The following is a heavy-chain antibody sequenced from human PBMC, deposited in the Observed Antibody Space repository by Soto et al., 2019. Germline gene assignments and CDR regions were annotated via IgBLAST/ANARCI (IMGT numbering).Heavy chain of an antibody. D-gene: IGHD3-22*01. CDR2: INPSGGST. J-gene: IGHJ4*01. CDR1: GYTFTSYY. V-gene: IGHV1-46*01. Sequence: ASVKVSCKASGYTFTSYYMHWVRQAPGQGLEWMGIINPSGGSTSYAQKFQGRVTMTRDTSTSTVYMELSSLRSEDTAVYYCAKAGSGYYSVDYWGHGTLVTVSS. CDR3: AKAGSGYYSVDY.